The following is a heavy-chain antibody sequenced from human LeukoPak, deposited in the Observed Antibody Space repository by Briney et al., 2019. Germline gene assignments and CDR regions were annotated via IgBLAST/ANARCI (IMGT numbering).Heavy chain of an antibody. CDR2: IYYTGTT. CDR3: ARGGWRLDY. V-gene: IGHV4-59*01. D-gene: IGHD2-15*01. J-gene: IGHJ4*02. CDR1: GGFISSYY. Sequence: SETLSLTCTVCGGFISSYYWMGIRQPPGEGLEWIGYIYYTGTTNYNPSLKSRVTISVDTSKNQFSLKLSSVTAADTAVYYCARGGWRLDYWGQGTLVTVSS.